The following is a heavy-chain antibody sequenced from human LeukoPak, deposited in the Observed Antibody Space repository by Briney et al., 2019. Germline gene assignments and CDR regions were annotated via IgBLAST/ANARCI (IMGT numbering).Heavy chain of an antibody. J-gene: IGHJ4*02. CDR2: ISYDGSNK. CDR3: GKDLVLFRIQLWPPDY. CDR1: GFTFSSYG. D-gene: IGHD5-18*01. V-gene: IGHV3-30*18. Sequence: PGGSLRLSCAASGFTFSSYGMHWVRQAPGKGLEWVAVISYDGSNKCYADSVKGRFTISRDNSKNTLYLQMNSLRAEDTAVYYCGKDLVLFRIQLWPPDYWGQGTLVTVSS.